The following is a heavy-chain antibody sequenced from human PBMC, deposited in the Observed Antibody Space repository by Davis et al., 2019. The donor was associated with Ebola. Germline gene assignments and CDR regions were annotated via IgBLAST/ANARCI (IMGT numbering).Heavy chain of an antibody. D-gene: IGHD1-26*01. Sequence: SETLSLTCTVSGDSITDYYWSWIRQPAGKGLEWIGHIYTSGSTNYYPSLKSRVTISVDTSKNQVSLKLSSVTAADTAVYYCARPLNSGSDGYFQYWGQGALVTVSS. CDR1: GDSITDYY. J-gene: IGHJ1*01. V-gene: IGHV4-4*07. CDR3: ARPLNSGSDGYFQY. CDR2: IYTSGST.